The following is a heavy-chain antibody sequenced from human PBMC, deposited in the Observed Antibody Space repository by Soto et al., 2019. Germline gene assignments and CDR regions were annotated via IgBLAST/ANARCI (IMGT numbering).Heavy chain of an antibody. CDR2: AGTSRKYI. Sequence: SLRLSCAASGYALRDYSMNWVRQAPGKGLEWVSYAGTSRKYIFYADSVRGRFTISRDDARNSVYLQLNSLRDEDTAVYYCVRDRDWAFDIWGQGTMVTVSS. V-gene: IGHV3-21*06. D-gene: IGHD3-9*01. CDR1: GYALRDYS. CDR3: VRDRDWAFDI. J-gene: IGHJ3*02.